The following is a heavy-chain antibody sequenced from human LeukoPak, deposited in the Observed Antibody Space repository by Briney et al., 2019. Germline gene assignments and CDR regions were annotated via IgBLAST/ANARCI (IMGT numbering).Heavy chain of an antibody. CDR3: AASQVGGYSYGSYFDY. J-gene: IGHJ4*02. V-gene: IGHV4-4*07. Sequence: SETLSLTCTVSGDSISSYYWSWIRQPAEKGLEWIGRIYTSGSTNYNPSLKSRVTMSVDTSKNQFSLKLSSVTAADTAVYYCAASQVGGYSYGSYFDYWGQGTLVTVSS. CDR1: GDSISSYY. CDR2: IYTSGST. D-gene: IGHD5-18*01.